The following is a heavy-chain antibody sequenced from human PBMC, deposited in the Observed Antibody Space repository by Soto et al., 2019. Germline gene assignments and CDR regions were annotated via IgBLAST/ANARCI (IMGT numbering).Heavy chain of an antibody. CDR2: INHSGST. V-gene: IGHV4-34*01. J-gene: IGHJ5*02. CDR1: GGSFSGYY. CDR3: ARGRYDFWSGYYTGAAFDP. Sequence: QVQLQQWGAGLLKPSETLSLTCAVYGGSFSGYYWSWIRQPPGKGLEWIGDINHSGSTNYNPSLKSRVTISVDTSKNQFSLKLSSVTAADTAVYYCARGRYDFWSGYYTGAAFDPWGQGTLVTVSS. D-gene: IGHD3-3*01.